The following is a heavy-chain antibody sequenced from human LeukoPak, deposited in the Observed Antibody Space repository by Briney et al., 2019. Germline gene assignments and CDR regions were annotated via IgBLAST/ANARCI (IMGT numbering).Heavy chain of an antibody. Sequence: GRSLRLSCAASGFIFSGYGMHWVRQAPGKGLEWVAVIWYDGSNKYYADSVKGRFTISRDNSKNTLHLQMNSLRAEDTAVFYCARGNFRRDGYNFDYWGQGTLVTVSS. V-gene: IGHV3-33*01. CDR1: GFIFSGYG. D-gene: IGHD5-24*01. CDR2: IWYDGSNK. J-gene: IGHJ4*02. CDR3: ARGNFRRDGYNFDY.